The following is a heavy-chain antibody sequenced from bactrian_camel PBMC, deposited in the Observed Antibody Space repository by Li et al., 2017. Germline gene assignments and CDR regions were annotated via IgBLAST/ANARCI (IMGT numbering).Heavy chain of an antibody. Sequence: HVQLVESGGGSAQVGGSLRLSCSASADALMYMAWFRQALGKEREAVASIGQDGRTTYADSVKGRATISDNAKTTIFLQMNSLQPEDTAVYYCAADPVVRGVRVIRKGACSSKGHFGYWSQGTQVTVS. CDR1: ADALMY. V-gene: IGHV3S53*01. CDR3: AADPVVRGVRVIRKGACSSKGHFGY. J-gene: IGHJ6*01. CDR2: IGQDGRT. D-gene: IGHD2*01.